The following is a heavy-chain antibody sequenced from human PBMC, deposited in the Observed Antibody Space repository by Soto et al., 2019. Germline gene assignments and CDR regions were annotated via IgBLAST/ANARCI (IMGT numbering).Heavy chain of an antibody. Sequence: PSETLSLTCSVSGGSIVGHYWTWIRQSPGKGLEWIGYIFYSGSTNYNPSLKSRVTISVDTSKNQFSLKLSSVNAADTAVYYCARDPPAGYWGQGTLVTVSS. CDR1: GGSIVGHY. CDR2: IFYSGST. CDR3: ARDPPAGY. J-gene: IGHJ4*02. V-gene: IGHV4-59*11.